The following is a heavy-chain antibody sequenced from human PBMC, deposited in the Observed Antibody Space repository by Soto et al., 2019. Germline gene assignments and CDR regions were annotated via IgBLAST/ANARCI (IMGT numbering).Heavy chain of an antibody. V-gene: IGHV1-2*02. D-gene: IGHD3-16*01. J-gene: IGHJ5*02. Sequence: ASVXVSCKASGYTFTGYYMHWVRQAPGQGLEWMGWINPNSGGTNYAQKFQGRVTMTRDTSISTAYMELSRLRSDDTAVYYCAMLTDAPPLWVDPWGQGTLVTVS. CDR2: INPNSGGT. CDR3: AMLTDAPPLWVDP. CDR1: GYTFTGYY.